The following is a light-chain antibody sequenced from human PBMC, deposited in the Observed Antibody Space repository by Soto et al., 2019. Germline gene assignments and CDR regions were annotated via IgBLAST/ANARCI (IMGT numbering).Light chain of an antibody. CDR2: GAS. V-gene: IGKV3-15*01. CDR3: QQRSNWLAIT. CDR1: QSVSSN. J-gene: IGKJ5*01. Sequence: EIVMTQSPATLSVSPGERATLSCRASQSVSSNLAWYQQKPGQAPRLLIYGASTRATGIPARFSGSGSGTEFTLTISSLQSEDFAVYYCQQRSNWLAITFGQGTRLEIK.